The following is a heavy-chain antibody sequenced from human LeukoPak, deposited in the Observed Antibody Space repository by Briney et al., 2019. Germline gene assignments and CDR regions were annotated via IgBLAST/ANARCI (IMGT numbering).Heavy chain of an antibody. J-gene: IGHJ4*02. D-gene: IGHD6-6*01. CDR2: ITSSSSTI. CDR3: AREYSSSSGSVSDY. V-gene: IGHV3-48*02. Sequence: GGSVRLSCAASGFTFSSYNMNWVRQAPGKGLEWVSYITSSSSTIYHADSVKGRFTISRDNVKNSLYLQMNSLRDEDTAVYYCAREYSSSSGSVSDYWGQGTLVTVSS. CDR1: GFTFSSYN.